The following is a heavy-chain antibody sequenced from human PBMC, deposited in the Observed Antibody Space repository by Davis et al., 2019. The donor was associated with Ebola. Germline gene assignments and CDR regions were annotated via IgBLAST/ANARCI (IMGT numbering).Heavy chain of an antibody. CDR2: ISYDGSNK. CDR1: GFTLSSYG. Sequence: GESLKISCAASGFTLSSYGMHWVRQAPGKGLEWVAVISYDGSNKYYADSVKGRFTISRDNGKKSLYLQMNSLRDDDTAVYYCARQGDSSGWNWGQGTLVTVSS. D-gene: IGHD6-19*01. V-gene: IGHV3-30*03. J-gene: IGHJ4*02. CDR3: ARQGDSSGWN.